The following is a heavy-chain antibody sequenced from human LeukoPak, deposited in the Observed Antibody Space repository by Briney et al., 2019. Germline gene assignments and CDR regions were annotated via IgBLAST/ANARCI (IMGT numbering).Heavy chain of an antibody. Sequence: GGSLRLSCAASGCTFSSYEMNWVRQAPGKGLEWVSYISSSGSTIYYADSVKGRFTISRDNAKNSLYLQMNSLRAEDTAVYNCATTRYCSGGSCYSSPFDYWGQGTLVTVSS. J-gene: IGHJ4*02. D-gene: IGHD2-15*01. CDR2: ISSSGSTI. CDR1: GCTFSSYE. V-gene: IGHV3-48*03. CDR3: ATTRYCSGGSCYSSPFDY.